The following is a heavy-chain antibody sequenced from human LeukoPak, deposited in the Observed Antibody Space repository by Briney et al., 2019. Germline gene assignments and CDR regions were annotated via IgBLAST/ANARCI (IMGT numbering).Heavy chain of an antibody. J-gene: IGHJ4*02. Sequence: IPILPIANYAQKFQGRVTIPADKSTSTAYMELSSLRSEDTAVYYCARGAVVVTSYYFDYWGQGTLVTVSS. V-gene: IGHV1-69*04. CDR3: ARGAVVVTSYYFDY. CDR2: IPILPIA. D-gene: IGHD2-21*02.